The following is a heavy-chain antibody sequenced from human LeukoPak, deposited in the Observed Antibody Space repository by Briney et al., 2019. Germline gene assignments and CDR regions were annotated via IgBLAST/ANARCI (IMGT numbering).Heavy chain of an antibody. D-gene: IGHD4-23*01. CDR1: GFIFSKAW. CDR3: ARGRPHGNDY. J-gene: IGHJ4*02. CDR2: IASDGSST. V-gene: IGHV3-74*01. Sequence: GGSLRLSCATSGFIFSKAWMNWVRQAPGKGLVWVSRIASDGSSTTYADSVKGRFSISRDNAKNTLYLQMNSLRVEDTAVYYCARGRPHGNDYWGQGTLVTVSS.